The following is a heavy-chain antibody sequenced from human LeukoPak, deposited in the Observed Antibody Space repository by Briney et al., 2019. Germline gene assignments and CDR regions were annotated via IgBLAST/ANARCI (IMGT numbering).Heavy chain of an antibody. J-gene: IGHJ6*02. CDR2: INPSGGST. D-gene: IGHD2-21*02. Sequence: ASVKVSCKASGYTFTSYYMHWVRQAPAQGLEWMGVINPSGGSTSYAQKFQGRVTMTRDTSTSTVYMELSSLRSEDTAVYYCARDGGYCGGDCYPSEFYYGMDVWGQGTTVTVSS. V-gene: IGHV1-46*01. CDR3: ARDGGYCGGDCYPSEFYYGMDV. CDR1: GYTFTSYY.